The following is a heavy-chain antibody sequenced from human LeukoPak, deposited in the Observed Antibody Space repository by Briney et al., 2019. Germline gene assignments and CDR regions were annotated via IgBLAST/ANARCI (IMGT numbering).Heavy chain of an antibody. CDR1: GLTVSDSY. CDR3: ARGSSYSSSWDYYFDY. V-gene: IGHV3-66*01. J-gene: IGHJ4*02. Sequence: PGGSLRLSCAASGLTVSDSYMSWVRQAPGKGLEWVSVIYSGGSTYYADSVKGRFTISRDNSKNTLYLQMNSLRAEDTAVYYCARGSSYSSSWDYYFDYWGQGTLVTVSS. D-gene: IGHD6-13*01. CDR2: IYSGGST.